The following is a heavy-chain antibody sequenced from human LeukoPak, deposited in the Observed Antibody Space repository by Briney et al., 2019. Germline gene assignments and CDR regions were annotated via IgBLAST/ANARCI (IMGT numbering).Heavy chain of an antibody. CDR2: ISSSSSTI. CDR3: ARDPGDGFDY. J-gene: IGHJ4*02. V-gene: IGHV3-48*01. D-gene: IGHD7-27*01. CDR1: GFTFSDHG. Sequence: GGSLRLSCAASGFTFSDHGMHWVRQAPGKGLEGVSYISSSSSTIYYADSVKGRFTISRDNAKNSLYLQMNSLRAEDTAVYYCARDPGDGFDYWGQGTLVTVSS.